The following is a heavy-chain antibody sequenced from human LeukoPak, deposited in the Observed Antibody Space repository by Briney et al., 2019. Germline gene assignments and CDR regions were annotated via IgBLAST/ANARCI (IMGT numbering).Heavy chain of an antibody. CDR1: GGSISSYY. J-gene: IGHJ4*02. CDR2: IYYSGST. Sequence: PSETLSLTCTVSGGSISSYYWSWIRQPPGKGLEWIGYIYYSGSTNYNPSLKSRVTISVDTSKNQFSLKLSSVTAADTAVYYCARRSSGWYYWGQGTLVTVSS. CDR3: ARRSSGWYY. V-gene: IGHV4-59*12. D-gene: IGHD6-19*01.